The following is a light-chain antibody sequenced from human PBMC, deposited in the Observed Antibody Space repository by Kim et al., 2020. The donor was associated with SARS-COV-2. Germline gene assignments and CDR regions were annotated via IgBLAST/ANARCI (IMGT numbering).Light chain of an antibody. Sequence: ALGQTVTVTCQGVSRRRHYASWYQEKPEQAPILVIYDRDNRPSGIPDRVSGSSSGRTASLTITGAQAEDEADDDWNSRDSSGYNVMFGGGTKVTVL. V-gene: IGLV3-19*01. CDR2: DRD. CDR1: SRRRHY. CDR3: NSRDSSGYNVM. J-gene: IGLJ3*02.